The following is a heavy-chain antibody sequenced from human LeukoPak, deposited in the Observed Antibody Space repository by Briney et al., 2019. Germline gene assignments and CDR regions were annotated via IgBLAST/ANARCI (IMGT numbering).Heavy chain of an antibody. CDR3: ARIGTSEFDP. CDR2: IYYSGST. J-gene: IGHJ5*02. V-gene: IGHV4-59*01. D-gene: IGHD1-26*01. Sequence: SETLSLTCTVSGGSIIGYYWSWIRQPPGKGLEWIGYIYYSGSTNYNPSLKSRVTISVDTSKNQFSLKLSSVTAADTAVYYCARIGTSEFDPWGQGTLVTVSS. CDR1: GGSIIGYY.